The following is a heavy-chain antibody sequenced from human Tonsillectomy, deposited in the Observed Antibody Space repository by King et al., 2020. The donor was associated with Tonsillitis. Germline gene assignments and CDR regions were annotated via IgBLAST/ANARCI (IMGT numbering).Heavy chain of an antibody. CDR2: IYYSGST. J-gene: IGHJ1*01. CDR3: ARQGGDAEYFQH. D-gene: IGHD3-16*01. CDR1: GGSISSYY. V-gene: IGHV4-59*08. Sequence: QLQESGPGLVKPSETLSLTCTVSGGSISSYYWSWIRQPPGKGLEWIGYIYYSGSTNYNPSLKGRVTISVDTSKSQFSLKLIPVTAAETAVYYCARQGGDAEYFQHWGQGTLVTVSS.